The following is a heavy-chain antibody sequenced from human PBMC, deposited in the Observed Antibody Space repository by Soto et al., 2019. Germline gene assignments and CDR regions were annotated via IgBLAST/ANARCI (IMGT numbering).Heavy chain of an antibody. CDR2: ISSSSSYI. CDR1: GFTFSSYA. CDR3: ASPRALNYYGSGSLEGDYYYGMDV. V-gene: IGHV3-21*01. Sequence: GGSLRLSCAASGFTFSSYAMNWVRQAPGKGLEWVSSISSSSSYIYYADSVKGRFTISRDNAKNSLYLQMNSLRAEDTAVYYCASPRALNYYGSGSLEGDYYYGMDVWGQGTTVTVSS. D-gene: IGHD3-10*01. J-gene: IGHJ6*02.